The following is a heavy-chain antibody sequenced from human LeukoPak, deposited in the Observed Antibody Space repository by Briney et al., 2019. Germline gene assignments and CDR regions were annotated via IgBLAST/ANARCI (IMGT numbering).Heavy chain of an antibody. Sequence: SETLSLTCAVYGGSFSGYYWSWIRQPPGKGLDWIGEINHSGSTKYNPSLKSRVTISVDTSTNQFSLKLSSVTAADTAVYYCARSSGITGTTLYYAFDIWGQGTMVTVSS. CDR1: GGSFSGYY. V-gene: IGHV4-34*01. D-gene: IGHD1-7*01. CDR3: ARSSGITGTTLYYAFDI. CDR2: INHSGST. J-gene: IGHJ3*02.